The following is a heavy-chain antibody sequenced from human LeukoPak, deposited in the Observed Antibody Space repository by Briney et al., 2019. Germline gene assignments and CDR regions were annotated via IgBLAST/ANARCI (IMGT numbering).Heavy chain of an antibody. J-gene: IGHJ6*03. D-gene: IGHD6-13*01. CDR3: ARGTQRSSLEAYYYYYYVDV. CDR1: GGSISSYY. V-gene: IGHV4-59*01. Sequence: PSETLSLTCTVSGGSISSYYWSWIRQPPGKGLEWIGYIYYSGSTNYNPSLKSRVTISVDTSKNQFSLKLSSVTAADTAVYYCARGTQRSSLEAYYYYYYVDVWGKGTTVTVSS. CDR2: IYYSGST.